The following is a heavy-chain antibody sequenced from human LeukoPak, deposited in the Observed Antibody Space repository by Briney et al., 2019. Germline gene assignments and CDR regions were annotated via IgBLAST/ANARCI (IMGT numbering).Heavy chain of an antibody. V-gene: IGHV1-2*02. CDR1: GYTFTGFY. CDR3: ARGNYDFWSY. Sequence: ASVKVSCEASGYTFTGFYMHWVRQAPGQGLKWMGWINPNSGGTNYAQKFQGRVTMTRDTSISTAYMELSRLRSDDTAVYYCARGNYDFWSYWGQGTLVTVSS. CDR2: INPNSGGT. D-gene: IGHD3-3*01. J-gene: IGHJ4*02.